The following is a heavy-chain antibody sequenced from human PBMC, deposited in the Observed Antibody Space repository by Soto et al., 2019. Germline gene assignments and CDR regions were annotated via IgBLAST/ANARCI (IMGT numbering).Heavy chain of an antibody. CDR1: GGSVSSGSYY. Sequence: ETLSLTCTVSGGSVSSGSYYWSWIRQPPGKGLEWIGYIYYSGSTNYNPSLKSRVTISVDTSKNQFSLKLSSVTAADTAVYYCARAELPKYYFDYWGQGTLVTVSS. J-gene: IGHJ4*02. D-gene: IGHD2-15*01. V-gene: IGHV4-61*01. CDR2: IYYSGST. CDR3: ARAELPKYYFDY.